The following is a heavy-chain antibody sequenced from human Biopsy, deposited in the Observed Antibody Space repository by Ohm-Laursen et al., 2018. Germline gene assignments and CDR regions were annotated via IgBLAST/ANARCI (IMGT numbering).Heavy chain of an antibody. D-gene: IGHD4-17*01. Sequence: SLRLSCAASGFHFGGYGMHWVRQAPGRGLEWLTLISYDGRNNFYVDSVKGRFTISRDNSKNTLYLQMNSLRADDTAVYYCALAAAQTVTHFDYWGQGTLVTASS. V-gene: IGHV3-30*03. CDR1: GFHFGGYG. CDR2: ISYDGRNN. CDR3: ALAAAQTVTHFDY. J-gene: IGHJ4*02.